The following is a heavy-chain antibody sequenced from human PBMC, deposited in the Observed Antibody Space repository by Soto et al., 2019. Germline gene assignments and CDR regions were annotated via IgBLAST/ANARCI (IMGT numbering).Heavy chain of an antibody. CDR2: ISGGGDAT. Sequence: EVQLLESGGGLVQPGGSLRLSCVGTGFTFINYAMNWVRQAPGKGLEWVSSISGGGDATFFADSGRGRFTISRDNSENTVTLQMNRLGVDDTAVYYWVRKILGTTSRPNYWYFDIWGRGTLVTVSS. CDR3: VRKILGTTSRPNYWYFDI. CDR1: GFTFINYA. D-gene: IGHD7-27*01. J-gene: IGHJ2*01. V-gene: IGHV3-23*01.